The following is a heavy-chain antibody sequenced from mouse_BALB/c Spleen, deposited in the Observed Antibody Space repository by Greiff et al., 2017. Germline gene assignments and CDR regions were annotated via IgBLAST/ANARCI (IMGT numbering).Heavy chain of an antibody. Sequence: EVKLVESGGGLVKPGGSLKLSCAASGFTFSSYAMSWVRQTPEKRLEWVASISSGGSTYYPDSVKGRFTISRDNARNILYLQMSSLRSEDTAMYYCAREEVYAMDYWGQGTSVTVSS. V-gene: IGHV5-6-5*01. CDR1: GFTFSSYA. CDR3: AREEVYAMDY. J-gene: IGHJ4*01. CDR2: ISSGGST.